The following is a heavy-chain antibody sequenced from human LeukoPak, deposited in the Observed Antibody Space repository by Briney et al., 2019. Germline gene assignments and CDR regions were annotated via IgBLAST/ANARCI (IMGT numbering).Heavy chain of an antibody. CDR3: ARVPSGSYYRGNYFDY. CDR2: LYYSGST. V-gene: IGHV4-59*01. D-gene: IGHD1-26*01. J-gene: IGHJ4*02. CDR1: GGSLSSYY. Sequence: PSETLSLTCTVSGGSLSSYYWSWIRQPPGKGLEWIGYLYYSGSTNYNPSLKGRVTISVDPSKNQFSLKLSSVPAADTAVYYCARVPSGSYYRGNYFDYWGQGTLVTVSS.